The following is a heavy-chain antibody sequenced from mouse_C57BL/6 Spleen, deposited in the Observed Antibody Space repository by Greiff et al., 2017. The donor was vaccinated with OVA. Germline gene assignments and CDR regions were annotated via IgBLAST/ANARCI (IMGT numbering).Heavy chain of an antibody. J-gene: IGHJ4*01. CDR2: IYPGAGDT. V-gene: IGHV1-82*01. D-gene: IGHD2-5*01. CDR3: ARDYSSHYAMDY. Sequence: QVQLQQSGPELVKPGASVKISCKASGYAFSSSWMNWVKQRPGKGLEWIGRIYPGAGDTKYNGKFKGKATLTADTSSSTAYMQLSSLTSEDSAVYFCARDYSSHYAMDYWGQGTSVTVSS. CDR1: GYAFSSSW.